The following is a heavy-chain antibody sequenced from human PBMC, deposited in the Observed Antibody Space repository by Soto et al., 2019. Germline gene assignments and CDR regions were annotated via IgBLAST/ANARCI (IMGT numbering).Heavy chain of an antibody. CDR1: GLDFRNTW. Sequence: GGSLRLSCAASGLDFRNTWIHWVRQVPGKGLVWVSRINSDGNEITYADSVKGRFTVSRDNAKNTVYLQMNSLRVEDTAVYYCAKDWYNNIDYWGQG. D-gene: IGHD1-20*01. J-gene: IGHJ4*02. CDR3: AKDWYNNIDY. V-gene: IGHV3-74*01. CDR2: INSDGNEI.